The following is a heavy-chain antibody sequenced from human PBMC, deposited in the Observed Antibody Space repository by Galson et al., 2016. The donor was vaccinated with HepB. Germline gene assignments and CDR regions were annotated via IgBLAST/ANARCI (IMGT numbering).Heavy chain of an antibody. CDR1: GGSITSYF. CDR2: IYYGGSTNSYIGST. D-gene: IGHD3-3*01. J-gene: IGHJ6*02. V-gene: IGHV4-59*01. Sequence: SETLSLTCTVSGGSITSYFWSWIRQPPGKGLEWIGHIYYGGSTNSYIGSTNYNPSLNRRVTMSIDTHKPQFSLRLTSVTASATAVYYCARVRSPDLTILGVESYYYYGMDVWGQGTTVTVSS. CDR3: ARVRSPDLTILGVESYYYYGMDV.